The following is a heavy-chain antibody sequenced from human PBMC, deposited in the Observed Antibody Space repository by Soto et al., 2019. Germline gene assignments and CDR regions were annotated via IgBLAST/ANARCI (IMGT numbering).Heavy chain of an antibody. J-gene: IGHJ4*02. D-gene: IGHD6-13*01. CDR2: IYYTGST. CDR1: GDSINNYY. CDR3: AKYRRTEAEGFTLDY. V-gene: IGHV4-59*01. Sequence: PSETLSLTCTVYGDSINNYYWSWIRQPPGKRLEWIGYIYYTGSTTYNPSLESRVTMSVDTSKNQFSLKLSSVNAADTAVYYCAKYRRTEAEGFTLDYWGRGTLVTVSS.